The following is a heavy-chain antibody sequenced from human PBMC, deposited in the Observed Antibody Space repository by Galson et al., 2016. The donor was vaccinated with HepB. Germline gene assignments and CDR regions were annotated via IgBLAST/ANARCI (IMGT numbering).Heavy chain of an antibody. D-gene: IGHD3-16*01. CDR2: TYYRSKWIN. J-gene: IGHJ6*02. CDR3: ARVGRPAYGMDV. V-gene: IGHV6-1*01. Sequence: CAISGDSVTSNSAAWNWIRSSPSRGLEWLGRTYYRSKWINDYAESVKSRITINADTSKNQFSLHLHSVTPEDTSVYYCARVGRPAYGMDVWGQGTTVTVSS. CDR1: GDSVTSNSAA.